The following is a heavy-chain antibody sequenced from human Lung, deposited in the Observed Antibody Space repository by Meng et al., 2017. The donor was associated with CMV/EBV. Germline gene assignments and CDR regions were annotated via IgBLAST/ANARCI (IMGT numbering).Heavy chain of an antibody. Sequence: KVSGYTLTEISMHWVRQAPGKRLWWIGSFYPEDGGTIYGKKVQGRVNMTGDTSTSTAYLGLSNLRSGETAVYLCGRFKKWGLLLFDYWGQGTLVTVSS. CDR2: FYPEDGGT. V-gene: IGHV1-24*01. J-gene: IGHJ4*02. CDR3: GRFKKWGLLLFDY. D-gene: IGHD1-26*01. CDR1: GYTLTEIS.